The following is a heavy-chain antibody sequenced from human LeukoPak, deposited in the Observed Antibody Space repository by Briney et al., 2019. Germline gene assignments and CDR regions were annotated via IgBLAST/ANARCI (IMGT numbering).Heavy chain of an antibody. J-gene: IGHJ4*02. Sequence: SETLSLTCAVSGYSISSGYYWGWIRQPPGKGLEWIGSIYHSGSTYYNPSLKSRVTISVDTSKNQFSLKLSSVTAADTAVYYCAGMPLWFGELPTYYFDYWGQGTLVTVSS. CDR2: IYHSGST. CDR3: AGMPLWFGELPTYYFDY. V-gene: IGHV4-38-2*01. CDR1: GYSISSGYY. D-gene: IGHD3-10*01.